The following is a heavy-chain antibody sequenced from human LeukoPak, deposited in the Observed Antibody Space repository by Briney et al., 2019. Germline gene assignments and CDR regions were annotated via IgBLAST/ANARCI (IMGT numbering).Heavy chain of an antibody. Sequence: GASVKASCKASGYTFTSYGISWVRQAPGQGLEWMGWISAYNGNTNYAQKLQGRVTMTTDTSTSTAYMELRSLRSDDTAVYYCASFAYYYDSSGYYYNYWGQGTLVTVSS. J-gene: IGHJ4*02. CDR2: ISAYNGNT. CDR3: ASFAYYYDSSGYYYNY. D-gene: IGHD3-22*01. CDR1: GYTFTSYG. V-gene: IGHV1-18*01.